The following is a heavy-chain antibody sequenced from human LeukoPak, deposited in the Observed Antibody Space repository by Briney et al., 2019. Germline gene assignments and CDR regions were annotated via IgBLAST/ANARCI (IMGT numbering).Heavy chain of an antibody. CDR2: IYHSGST. CDR1: GYSISSGYY. J-gene: IGHJ4*02. Sequence: PSETLSLTCTVSGYSISSGYYWGWIRQPPGKGLEWIGSIYHSGSTYYNPSLKSRVTISVDTSKNQFSLKLSSVTAADTAVYYCARGGTMVRGVIRRYYFDYWGQGTLVTVSS. D-gene: IGHD3-10*01. V-gene: IGHV4-38-2*02. CDR3: ARGGTMVRGVIRRYYFDY.